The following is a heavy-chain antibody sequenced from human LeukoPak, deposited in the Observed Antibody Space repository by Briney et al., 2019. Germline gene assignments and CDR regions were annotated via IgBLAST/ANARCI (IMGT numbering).Heavy chain of an antibody. Sequence: SVKVSCKASGGTFSSYAITWVRQAPGQGLEWMGRIIPVLNITTYAQKFQGSVTITADTSTSTVYMELSSLRSEETAVYYCARDQGLTAPPPYGLDVWGQGTTVIVSS. J-gene: IGHJ6*02. D-gene: IGHD5-18*01. V-gene: IGHV1-69*04. CDR3: ARDQGLTAPPPYGLDV. CDR1: GGTFSSYA. CDR2: IIPVLNIT.